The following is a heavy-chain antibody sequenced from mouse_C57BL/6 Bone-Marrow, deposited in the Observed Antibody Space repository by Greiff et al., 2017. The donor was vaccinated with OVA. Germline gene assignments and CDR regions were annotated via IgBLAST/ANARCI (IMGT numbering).Heavy chain of an antibody. J-gene: IGHJ3*01. Sequence: VQLQQSGSELRSPGSSVKLSCKDFDSEVFPIAYMSWVRQKPGHGFEWIGGILPSIGRTIYGEKFEDKATLDADTLSNTAYLELNSLTSEDSAIYYCARGTVVPEDWFAYWGQGTLVTVSA. CDR3: ARGTVVPEDWFAY. D-gene: IGHD1-1*01. V-gene: IGHV15-2*01. CDR2: ILPSIGRT. CDR1: DSEVFPIAY.